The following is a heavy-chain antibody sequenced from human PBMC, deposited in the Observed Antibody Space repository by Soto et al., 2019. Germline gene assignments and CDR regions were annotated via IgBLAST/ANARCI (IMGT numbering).Heavy chain of an antibody. CDR3: ARGVGATVPNLAY. CDR2: IYPGDSDT. D-gene: IGHD1-26*01. J-gene: IGHJ4*02. Sequence: GESLKISCKGSGYSFTSYLIGWVRQMPGKGLEWMGIIYPGDSDTRYSTSLQGQVTISADKSISTAYLRWSSLKASDTAMYYCARGVGATVPNLAYLGQGTLLTVSS. CDR1: GYSFTSYL. V-gene: IGHV5-51*01.